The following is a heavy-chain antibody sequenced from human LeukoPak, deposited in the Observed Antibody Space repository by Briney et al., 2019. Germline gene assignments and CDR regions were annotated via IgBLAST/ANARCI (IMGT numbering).Heavy chain of an antibody. CDR2: IYYSGST. CDR1: GGSISSYY. CDR3: VRGGTYYLPY. Sequence: SETLSLTCTVSGGSISSYYWSWIRQPPGKGLEWIGYIYYSGSTNYNPSLKSRVTIPMDKSKNQLSLRLNSVTAADTAIYYCVRGGTYYLPYWGQGILVTVSS. J-gene: IGHJ4*02. V-gene: IGHV4-59*12. D-gene: IGHD1-26*01.